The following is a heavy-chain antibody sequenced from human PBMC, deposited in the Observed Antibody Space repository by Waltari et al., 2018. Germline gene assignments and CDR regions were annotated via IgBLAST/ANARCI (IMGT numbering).Heavy chain of an antibody. D-gene: IGHD3-22*01. CDR1: GHSFTSHW. J-gene: IGHJ4*02. CDR3: ARHVYDSSGYYYG. V-gene: IGHV5-10-1*03. Sequence: EVQLVQSGAEVNKPGESLRISGQGSGHSFTSHWISWVRKMPGKCLEWMGKIAPTHSNTNYSPSFQGHVTISADKSISTAYLQWSSLKASDTAMYYCARHVYDSSGYYYGWGQGTLVTVSS. CDR2: IAPTHSNT.